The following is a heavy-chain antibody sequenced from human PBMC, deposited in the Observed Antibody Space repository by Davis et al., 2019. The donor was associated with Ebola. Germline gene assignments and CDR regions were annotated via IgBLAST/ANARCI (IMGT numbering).Heavy chain of an antibody. D-gene: IGHD6-13*01. V-gene: IGHV4-39*07. J-gene: IGHJ2*01. CDR3: ARDPRSSWLDWYFDL. CDR1: GGSISSSSYY. CDR2: IYHSGST. Sequence: PSETLSLTCTVSGGSISSSSYYWGWIRQPPGKGLEWIGSIYHSGSTYYNPSLKSRVTISVGTSKNQFSLKLSSVTAADTAVYYCARDPRSSWLDWYFDLWGRGTLVTVSS.